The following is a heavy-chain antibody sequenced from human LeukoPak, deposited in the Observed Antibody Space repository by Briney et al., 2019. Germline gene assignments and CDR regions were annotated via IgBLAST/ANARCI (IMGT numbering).Heavy chain of an antibody. CDR2: IYSGGST. CDR3: ARDTDYYGSGRHGYFDH. CDR1: GLTISNNF. D-gene: IGHD3-10*01. J-gene: IGHJ1*01. Sequence: PGGSLRLSCAASGLTISNNFMGWVRQAPGKGLEWVSLIYSGGSTYSADSVKGRFTISRDNSKNTLHLQMNSLRAEDTAVYYGARDTDYYGSGRHGYFDHWGQGTLVTVSS. V-gene: IGHV3-66*01.